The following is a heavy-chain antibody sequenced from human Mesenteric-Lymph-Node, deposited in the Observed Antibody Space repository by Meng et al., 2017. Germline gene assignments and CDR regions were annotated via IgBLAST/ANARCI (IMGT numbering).Heavy chain of an antibody. Sequence: QVQRQESGPGLVQPSGTLSLTCAVSGDSISSSKWWNWVRQSPGKGLEWIGEIHHGGSTNYNPSLERRVTISVDKSTNQFSLKLNSVTAADTAVYYCARVTYDDSRGYYGTDYWGQGILVTVSS. V-gene: IGHV4-4*02. D-gene: IGHD3-3*01. CDR2: IHHGGST. CDR3: ARVTYDDSRGYYGTDY. J-gene: IGHJ4*02. CDR1: GDSISSSKW.